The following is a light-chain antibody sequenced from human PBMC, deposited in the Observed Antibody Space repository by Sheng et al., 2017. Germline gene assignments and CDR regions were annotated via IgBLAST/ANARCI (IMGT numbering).Light chain of an antibody. J-gene: IGKJ2*01. V-gene: IGKV3-15*01. CDR1: QVVHTN. CDR3: QQYNTWPPFT. CDR2: GAS. Sequence: EIVMTQSPDTLSVSPGDTATLSCRASQVVHTNLAWYQQKPGQAPRLLIHGASSLATGVPARFSGSGSGTEFTLTISGLQSEDCAVYYCQQYNTWPPFTFGLGDQVEDQT.